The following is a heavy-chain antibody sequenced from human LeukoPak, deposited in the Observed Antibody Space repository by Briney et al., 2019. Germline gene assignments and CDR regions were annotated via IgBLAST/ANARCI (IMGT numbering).Heavy chain of an antibody. CDR1: GFTFDDYA. CDR2: ISLNSGSI. Sequence: GRSLRHFCAASGFTFDDYAMHCLPQATGKALEWVSGISLNSGSIGYADSVKGRFTISRDNAKNSLYLQMNSLRAEDLALYYCAKGLGSSSWFSFDYWGQGTLVTVSS. D-gene: IGHD6-13*01. CDR3: AKGLGSSSWFSFDY. V-gene: IGHV3-9*03. J-gene: IGHJ4*02.